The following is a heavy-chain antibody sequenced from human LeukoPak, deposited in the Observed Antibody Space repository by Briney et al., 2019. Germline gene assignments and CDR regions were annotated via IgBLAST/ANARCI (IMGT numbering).Heavy chain of an antibody. J-gene: IGHJ4*02. Sequence: PGDSDTRYSPSFQGQVTISADKSISTAYLQWSSLKASDTAMYYCARLTDCSSTSCYYYFDYWGQGTLVTVSS. V-gene: IGHV5-51*01. CDR3: ARLTDCSSTSCYYYFDY. CDR2: PGDSDT. D-gene: IGHD2-2*01.